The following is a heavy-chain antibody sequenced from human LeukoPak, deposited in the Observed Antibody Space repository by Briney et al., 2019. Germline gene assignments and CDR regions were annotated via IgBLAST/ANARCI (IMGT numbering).Heavy chain of an antibody. Sequence: ASVKVSCKASGYTFTGYYIHWVRQAPGQGLEWMGWIDPNNGGTNFAQKFQGRVTMTRDTSISTAYMELSRLKSDDTAVYYCARSFFVTDTFDYWGQGTLVTVSS. CDR3: ARSFFVTDTFDY. CDR1: GYTFTGYY. V-gene: IGHV1-2*02. J-gene: IGHJ4*02. CDR2: IDPNNGGT. D-gene: IGHD3-3*02.